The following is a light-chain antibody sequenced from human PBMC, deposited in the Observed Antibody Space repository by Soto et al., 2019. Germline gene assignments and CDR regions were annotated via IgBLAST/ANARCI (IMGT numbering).Light chain of an antibody. Sequence: QAVMTQPPSVSAAPGQRVTISCSGSSSNIGGNSVSWYQQLPGTAPKLLIYDDDKRPSGIPDRFSGSKSGTSATLGITGFQTGDEADYDCGSWDSSLSAYVFGTGTKLTV. CDR2: DDD. CDR1: SSNIGGNS. J-gene: IGLJ1*01. CDR3: GSWDSSLSAYV. V-gene: IGLV1-51*01.